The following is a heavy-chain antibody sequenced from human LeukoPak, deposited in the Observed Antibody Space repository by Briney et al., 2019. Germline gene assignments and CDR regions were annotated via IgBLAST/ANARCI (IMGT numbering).Heavy chain of an antibody. CDR2: IYYSGST. CDR1: DDSIRSSAYY. Sequence: TPSETLSLTCAVSDDSIRSSAYYWGWIRQPPGKGLEWIGSIYYSGSTYYNPSLKSRVTISIDTSKNQFSLKLSSVTAADTAVYYCASEPYGSGSFLGAFDIWGQGTMVTVSS. V-gene: IGHV4-39*01. J-gene: IGHJ3*02. CDR3: ASEPYGSGSFLGAFDI. D-gene: IGHD3-10*01.